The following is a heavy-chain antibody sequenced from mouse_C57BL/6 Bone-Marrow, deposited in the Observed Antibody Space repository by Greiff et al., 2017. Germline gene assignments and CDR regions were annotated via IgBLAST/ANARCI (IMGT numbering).Heavy chain of an antibody. CDR2: ISNGGGST. CDR1: GFTFSDYY. Sequence: DVQLQESGGGLVQPGGSLKLSCAASGFTFSDYYMYWVRQTPEKRLEWVAYISNGGGSTYYPDTVKGRFTISRDNAKNTLYLQMSRLKSEDTAMYYCARQDYYGSSWFAYWGQGTLVTVSA. J-gene: IGHJ3*01. D-gene: IGHD1-1*01. CDR3: ARQDYYGSSWFAY. V-gene: IGHV5-12*01.